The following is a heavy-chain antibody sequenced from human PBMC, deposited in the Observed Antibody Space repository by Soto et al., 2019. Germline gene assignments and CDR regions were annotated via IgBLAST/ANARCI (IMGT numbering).Heavy chain of an antibody. CDR2: IHYNGNT. V-gene: IGHV4-39*01. CDR1: GGSVSTSGYY. Sequence: SETLSLTCTVFGGSVSTSGYYWGWIRQPPGKGLEWIGSIHYNGNTYHNPSLNSRVTISIDTSKIQFSLRLSSLTAADSAVFFCVRNFYGSGTSEKYFDSWGQGTLVTVSS. D-gene: IGHD3-10*01. J-gene: IGHJ4*02. CDR3: VRNFYGSGTSEKYFDS.